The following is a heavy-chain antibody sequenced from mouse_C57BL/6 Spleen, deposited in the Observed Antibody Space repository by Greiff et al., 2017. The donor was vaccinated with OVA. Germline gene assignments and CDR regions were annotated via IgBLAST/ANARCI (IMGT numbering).Heavy chain of an antibody. J-gene: IGHJ2*01. CDR2: IDPSDSYT. V-gene: IGHV1-69*01. CDR3: ARSRDYFDY. D-gene: IGHD3-3*01. Sequence: VKLQQPGAELVMPGASVKLSCKASGYTFTSYWMHWVKQRPGQGLEWIGEIDPSDSYTNYNQKFKGKSTLTVDKSSSTAYMQLSSLTSEDSAVYYCARSRDYFDYWGQGTTLTVSS. CDR1: GYTFTSYW.